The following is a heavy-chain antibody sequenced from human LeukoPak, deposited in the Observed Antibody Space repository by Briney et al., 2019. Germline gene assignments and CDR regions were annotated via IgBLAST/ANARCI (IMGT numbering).Heavy chain of an antibody. CDR3: TRHADIAVAGTKFDY. CDR1: GYSFTTSW. D-gene: IGHD6-19*01. J-gene: IGHJ4*02. Sequence: GESLKISCKGSGYSFTTSWIGWVRQMPGKGLEWMGIIYPGDSDTRYSPSFQGQVTISADKSISTAYLQWSSLKASDSAMYYCTRHADIAVAGTKFDYWGQGTLVTVSS. CDR2: IYPGDSDT. V-gene: IGHV5-51*01.